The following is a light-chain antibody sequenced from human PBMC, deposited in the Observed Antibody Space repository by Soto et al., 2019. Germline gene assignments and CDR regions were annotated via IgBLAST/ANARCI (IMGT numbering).Light chain of an antibody. CDR1: SSDVGGYNY. Sequence: SALTQPPSASGSPGQSVALSCTGTSSDVGGYNYVSWYQQHPGKAPKLMMYEVNKRPSGVPDRFSGSKSGNTASLTVSGLQAEDEADYYCSSYAGSSNVFGTGTKLTVL. J-gene: IGLJ1*01. CDR2: EVN. CDR3: SSYAGSSNV. V-gene: IGLV2-8*01.